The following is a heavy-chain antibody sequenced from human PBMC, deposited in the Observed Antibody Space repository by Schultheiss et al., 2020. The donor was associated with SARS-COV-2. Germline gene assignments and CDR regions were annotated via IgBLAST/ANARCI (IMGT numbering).Heavy chain of an antibody. J-gene: IGHJ4*02. CDR3: ARVRATVVTFYFDY. CDR1: GFTFSSYW. D-gene: IGHD4-23*01. CDR2: INSDGSST. V-gene: IGHV3-74*01. Sequence: GGSLRLSCAASGFTFSSYWMHWVRQAPGKGLVWVSRINSDGSSTSYADSVKGRFTISRDNSKNTLYLQMGSLRAEDMAVYYCARVRATVVTFYFDYWGQGTLVTVSS.